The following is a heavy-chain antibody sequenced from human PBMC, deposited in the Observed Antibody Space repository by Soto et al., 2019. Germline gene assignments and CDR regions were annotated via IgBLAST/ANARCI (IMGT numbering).Heavy chain of an antibody. CDR3: AKWPPSPKMGVTSH. V-gene: IGHV3-53*01. CDR2: IYRGLST. J-gene: IGHJ4*02. CDR1: GFIVSNTY. Sequence: EVQLVESGGGLIQPGGSLRLSCGVSGFIVSNTYMSWVRQAPGKGLEWVAVIYRGLSTHYADSVKGRFTISRDNSKKTLYLQMNSLSAEDTAQYFCAKWPPSPKMGVTSHWGQGTLVTVSS. D-gene: IGHD1-26*01.